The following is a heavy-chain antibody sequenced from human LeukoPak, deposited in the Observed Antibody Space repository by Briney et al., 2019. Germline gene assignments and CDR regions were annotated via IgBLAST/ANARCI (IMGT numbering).Heavy chain of an antibody. CDR1: GDSITRGTYY. D-gene: IGHD2-15*01. V-gene: IGHV4-61*02. J-gene: IGHJ4*02. Sequence: PSETLSLTCTVSGDSITRGTYYWNWIRQPAGLGLEWIGRIQISGSTNYNPSLKSRVTISVDTSKNQFSLKLSSVTAADTAVYYCARVDRGYCSGGNCGYYFDYWGQGTPVTVSS. CDR3: ARVDRGYCSGGNCGYYFDY. CDR2: IQISGST.